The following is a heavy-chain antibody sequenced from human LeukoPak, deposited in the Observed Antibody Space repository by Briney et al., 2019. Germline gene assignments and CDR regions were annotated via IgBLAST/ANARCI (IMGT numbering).Heavy chain of an antibody. CDR1: GYTFTSYD. D-gene: IGHD4-17*01. Sequence: ASVKVSCKASGYTFTSYDINWVRQATGQGLEWMGWMNPNSGNTGYAQKFQGRVTITRNTSISTAYVELSSLRSEDTAVYYCARGGNVDDYGDQRPYDWFDPWGQGTLVTVSS. J-gene: IGHJ5*02. CDR2: MNPNSGNT. V-gene: IGHV1-8*03. CDR3: ARGGNVDDYGDQRPYDWFDP.